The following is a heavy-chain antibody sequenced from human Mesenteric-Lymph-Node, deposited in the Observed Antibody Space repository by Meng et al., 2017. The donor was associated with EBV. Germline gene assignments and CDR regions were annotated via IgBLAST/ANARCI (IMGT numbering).Heavy chain of an antibody. CDR2: IHSSCRTM. V-gene: IGHV3-11*01. J-gene: IGHJ5*02. Sequence: QLQLVESGVGLFKPGWSLRLSCAASGFTFSDYYMTWIRQAPGKGLEWVSYIHSSCRTMYYADSVKGRFTISRDNARNSLYLQMNSLRAEDTAVYYCARWARITPVFDPWGQGTLVTVSS. CDR1: GFTFSDYY. D-gene: IGHD3-3*01. CDR3: ARWARITPVFDP.